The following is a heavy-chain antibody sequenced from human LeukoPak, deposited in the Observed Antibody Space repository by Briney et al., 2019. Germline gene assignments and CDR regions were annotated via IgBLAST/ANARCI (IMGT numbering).Heavy chain of an antibody. J-gene: IGHJ6*03. CDR3: AREPGGYCNNTNCFYYYYYYMDV. V-gene: IGHV1-2*02. D-gene: IGHD2-2*01. Sequence: ASVKVSCKASGYTFTGYYMHWVRQAPGQGLEWMGWINPKSGGTNYAQKFQGRVTMTRDTSISTAYMELSRLRSDDTAVYYCAREPGGYCNNTNCFYYYYYYMDVWGKGTTVTVSS. CDR2: INPKSGGT. CDR1: GYTFTGYY.